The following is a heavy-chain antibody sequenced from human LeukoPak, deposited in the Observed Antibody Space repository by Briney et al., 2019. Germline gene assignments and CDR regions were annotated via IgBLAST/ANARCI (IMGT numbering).Heavy chain of an antibody. CDR3: AQGLDGSGSYSYFDY. CDR2: IIPIHGID. V-gene: IGHV1-69*10. D-gene: IGHD3-10*01. CDR1: GVTFSSYA. J-gene: IGHJ4*02. Sequence: SVNVSCKASGVTFSSYAISWGPQAPGEGLEWRGGIIPIHGIDNYAQNFQGRVTNTANKSTSTVYMELSSLKSEDTAVYYCAQGLDGSGSYSYFDYWGQGTLVTVSS.